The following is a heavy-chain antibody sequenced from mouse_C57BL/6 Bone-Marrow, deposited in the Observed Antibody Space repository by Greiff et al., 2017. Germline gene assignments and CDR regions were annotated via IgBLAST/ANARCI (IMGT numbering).Heavy chain of an antibody. Sequence: VQLVESGAELARPGASVKLSCKASGYTFTSYGISWVKQRTGQGLEWIGEIYPRSGNTYYNEKFKGKATLTADKSSSTAYMELRSLTSEDSAVYFCARGWLPLYYAMDYWGQGTSVTVSS. D-gene: IGHD2-3*01. V-gene: IGHV1-81*01. CDR3: ARGWLPLYYAMDY. J-gene: IGHJ4*01. CDR1: GYTFTSYG. CDR2: IYPRSGNT.